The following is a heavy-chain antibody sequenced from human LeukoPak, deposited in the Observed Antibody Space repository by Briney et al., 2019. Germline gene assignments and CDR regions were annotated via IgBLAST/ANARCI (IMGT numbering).Heavy chain of an antibody. CDR1: GFIFSNYG. J-gene: IGHJ4*02. CDR3: AREWGRIAVAGGPGY. V-gene: IGHV3-33*01. D-gene: IGHD6-19*01. CDR2: IWYEGQTK. Sequence: GGSVTLSCEASGFIFSNYGMHWVRQAPGKGLEWLALIWYEGQTKFYADSVKGRFTISRDTSRNTLLLHMTNLRAEDTAVYYCAREWGRIAVAGGPGYWGQGALVTVSS.